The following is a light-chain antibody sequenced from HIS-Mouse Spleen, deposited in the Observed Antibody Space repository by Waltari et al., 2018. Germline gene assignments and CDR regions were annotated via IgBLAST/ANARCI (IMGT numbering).Light chain of an antibody. V-gene: IGKV4-1*01. CDR3: QQYYSTPYT. CDR2: WAC. CDR1: QSVLYSSNNKNY. Sequence: DIVMTQSPDSLAVSLGERATINCKSSQSVLYSSNNKNYLAWYQQKPGQPPKLLIYWACTGESGVPDRFSGSGSGTDFTRTISSLQAEDVAVYYCQQYYSTPYTFGQGTKLEIK. J-gene: IGKJ2*01.